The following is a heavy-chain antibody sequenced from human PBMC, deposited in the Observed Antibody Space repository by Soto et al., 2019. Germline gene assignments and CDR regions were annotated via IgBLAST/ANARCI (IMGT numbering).Heavy chain of an antibody. V-gene: IGHV3-53*01. CDR1: GFTVSSNY. J-gene: IGHJ1*01. CDR3: ARDRVESGYPEYFQH. Sequence: EVQLVESGGGLIQPGGSLRLSCVASGFTVSSNYMSWVRQAPGKGLEWVSVIYSGGSTYYADSVKGRFTISRDNSKNTLYLQMNSLRAEDTAVYYCARDRVESGYPEYFQHWGQGILVTVSS. D-gene: IGHD3-22*01. CDR2: IYSGGST.